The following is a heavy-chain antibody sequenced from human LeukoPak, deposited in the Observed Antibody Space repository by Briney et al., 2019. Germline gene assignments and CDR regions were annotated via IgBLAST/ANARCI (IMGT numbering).Heavy chain of an antibody. V-gene: IGHV1-69*13. J-gene: IGHJ4*02. CDR2: IIPIFGTA. D-gene: IGHD1-1*01. Sequence: ASVKLSCKASGGTFSSYAISWVRQAPGQGLEWMGGIIPIFGTANYAQKFQGRVTITADESTSTAYMELSSLRSEDTAVYYCARAESSGPERLVLVHFDYWGQETLVTVSS. CDR1: GGTFSSYA. CDR3: ARAESSGPERLVLVHFDY.